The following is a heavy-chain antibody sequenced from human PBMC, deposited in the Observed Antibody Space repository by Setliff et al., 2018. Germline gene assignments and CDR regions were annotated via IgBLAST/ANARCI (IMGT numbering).Heavy chain of an antibody. CDR2: ISAYNGNT. CDR3: ASGYDYGGNSEYYFDY. Sequence: GASVKVSCKASGYTFTSYGISWVRQAPGQGLEWMGWISAYNGNTNYAQKLQGRVTMTTDKSTSTAYMELSSLRSEDTAVYYCASGYDYGGNSEYYFDYWGQGTLVTVSS. CDR1: GYTFTSYG. J-gene: IGHJ4*02. D-gene: IGHD4-17*01. V-gene: IGHV1-18*01.